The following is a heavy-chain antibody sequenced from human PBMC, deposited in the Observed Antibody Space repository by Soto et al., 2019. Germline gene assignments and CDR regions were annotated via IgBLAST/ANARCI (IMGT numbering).Heavy chain of an antibody. V-gene: IGHV1-58*01. CDR3: AADYYYDSGGYYGY. J-gene: IGHJ4*01. D-gene: IGHD3-22*01. CDR2: LVVGRGNT. Sequence: SVNVSCQASGFAFTSSAVQWVRQARGQRLELIGWLVVGRGNTNYAQKFQERVTITGYMSTSTAYMELSSLRSEDTAVYYCAADYYYDSGGYYGYWG. CDR1: GFAFTSSA.